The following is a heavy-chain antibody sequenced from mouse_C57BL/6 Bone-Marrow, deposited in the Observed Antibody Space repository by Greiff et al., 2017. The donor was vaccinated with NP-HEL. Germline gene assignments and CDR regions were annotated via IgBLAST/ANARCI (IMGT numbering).Heavy chain of an antibody. CDR1: GFTFSDYG. Sequence: EVQLVESGGGLVQPGGSLKLSCAASGFTFSDYGMAWVRQAPRKGPEWVAFISNLAYSIYYADTVTGRFTISRENAKNTLYLEMSSLRSEDTAMYYCARRQPHWYFDVWGTGTTVTVSS. CDR3: ARRQPHWYFDV. D-gene: IGHD6-1*01. V-gene: IGHV5-15*01. CDR2: ISNLAYSI. J-gene: IGHJ1*03.